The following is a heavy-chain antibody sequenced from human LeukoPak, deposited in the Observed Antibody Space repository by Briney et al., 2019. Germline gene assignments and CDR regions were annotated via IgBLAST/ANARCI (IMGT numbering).Heavy chain of an antibody. V-gene: IGHV4-39*01. CDR2: IYYSGST. Sequence: PSETLSLTRTVSGGSISSSSYYWGWIRQPPGKGLEWIGSIYYSGSTYYNPSLKSRVTISVDTSKNQFSLKLSSVTAADTAVYYCARQRRRGYSYHYFDYWGQGTLVTVSS. J-gene: IGHJ4*02. CDR3: ARQRRRGYSYHYFDY. D-gene: IGHD5-18*01. CDR1: GGSISSSSYY.